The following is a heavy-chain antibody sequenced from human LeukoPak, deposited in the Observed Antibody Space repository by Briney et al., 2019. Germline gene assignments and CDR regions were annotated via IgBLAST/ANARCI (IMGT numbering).Heavy chain of an antibody. CDR2: INSKRGVT. CDR3: ARERNYGDYGNAFDV. CDR1: GYTFTDYY. D-gene: IGHD4-17*01. V-gene: IGHV1-2*02. Sequence: ASVRVSCKASGYTFTDYYIHWMRQAPGQGLEWMGWINSKRGVTTYAQKFQGGVTMTRDTSITTAYMELTRLRSDDTTIYYCARERNYGDYGNAFDVWGQGTKVTVSS. J-gene: IGHJ3*01.